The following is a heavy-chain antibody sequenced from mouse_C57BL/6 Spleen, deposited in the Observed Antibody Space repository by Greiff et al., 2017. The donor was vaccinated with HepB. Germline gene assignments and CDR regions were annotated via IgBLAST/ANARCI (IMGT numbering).Heavy chain of an antibody. CDR2: ISSGSSTI. Sequence: EVMLVESGGGLVKPGGSLKLSCAASGFTFSDYGMHWVRQAPEKGLEWVAYISSGSSTIYYADTLKGRFTISRDNAKNTLFLQMTSLRSEDTAMYYCARPEGYYDWFACWGQGTLVTVSA. CDR1: GFTFSDYG. V-gene: IGHV5-17*01. D-gene: IGHD2-3*01. J-gene: IGHJ3*01. CDR3: ARPEGYYDWFAC.